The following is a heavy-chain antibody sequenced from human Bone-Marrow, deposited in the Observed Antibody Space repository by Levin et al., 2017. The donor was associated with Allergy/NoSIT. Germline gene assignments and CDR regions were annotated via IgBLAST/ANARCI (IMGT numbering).Heavy chain of an antibody. Sequence: PGGSLRLSCAASGFTFSNYAVHWVRQAPGRGLEWVAVISFDATKKFYAESVKGRFTISRDNSRNTLFLQMTSLTSEDTSVYYCARMSSRRGFGFDVWGQGTTVTVSS. J-gene: IGHJ6*02. CDR3: ARMSSRRGFGFDV. CDR2: ISFDATKK. D-gene: IGHD3-10*01. V-gene: IGHV3-30*04. CDR1: GFTFSNYA.